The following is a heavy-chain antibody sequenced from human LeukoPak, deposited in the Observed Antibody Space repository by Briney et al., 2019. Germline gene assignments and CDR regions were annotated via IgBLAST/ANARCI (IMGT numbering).Heavy chain of an antibody. D-gene: IGHD5-24*01. Sequence: SETLSLTCTVSGGSISSYYWSWIRQPPGKGLEWIGYIYYSGSTNYNPSLKSRVTISVDTSKNQFSLKLSSVTAADTAVYYCARVEMATTGDAFDIWGQGTMVTVSS. CDR2: IYYSGST. J-gene: IGHJ3*02. CDR3: ARVEMATTGDAFDI. V-gene: IGHV4-59*01. CDR1: GGSISSYY.